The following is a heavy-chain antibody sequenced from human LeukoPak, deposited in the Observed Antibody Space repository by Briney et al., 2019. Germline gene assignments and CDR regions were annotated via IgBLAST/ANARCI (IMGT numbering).Heavy chain of an antibody. D-gene: IGHD6-19*01. Sequence: SETLSLTCAVYGVSFSGYNWSWIRQSPGKGLEWIGDISHTGTTDYNPSLESRVTISVDASKNQVSLKLSSVTAADAAVYYCAREAVAGIDYWGQGTLVTVSS. V-gene: IGHV4-34*01. CDR2: ISHTGTT. CDR1: GVSFSGYN. J-gene: IGHJ4*02. CDR3: AREAVAGIDY.